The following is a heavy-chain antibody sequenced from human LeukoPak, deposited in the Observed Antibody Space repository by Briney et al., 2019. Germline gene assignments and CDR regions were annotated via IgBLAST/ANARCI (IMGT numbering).Heavy chain of an antibody. CDR2: IYSGGST. Sequence: GGSLRLSCTASGFTFSTYAMSWVRQAPGKGLEWVSVIYSGGSTYYADSVKGRFTISRHNSKNTLYLQMNSLRAEDTAVYYCARDTNVDGGAFDIWGQGTMVTVSS. V-gene: IGHV3-53*04. CDR3: ARDTNVDGGAFDI. J-gene: IGHJ3*02. CDR1: GFTFSTYA. D-gene: IGHD1-1*01.